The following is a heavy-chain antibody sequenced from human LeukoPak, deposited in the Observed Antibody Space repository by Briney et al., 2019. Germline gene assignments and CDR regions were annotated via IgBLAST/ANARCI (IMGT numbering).Heavy chain of an antibody. D-gene: IGHD3-3*01. Sequence: GSLRLSCAASGFTFSSYGMHWVRQASGKGLEWVAVIWSDGSNKYYADSVKGRFTISRDNSKNTLYLQMNSLRAEDTAVYYCAKGKSDFWSGYSNAEYFQHWGQGTLVTVSS. J-gene: IGHJ1*01. CDR2: IWSDGSNK. CDR3: AKGKSDFWSGYSNAEYFQH. V-gene: IGHV3-33*06. CDR1: GFTFSSYG.